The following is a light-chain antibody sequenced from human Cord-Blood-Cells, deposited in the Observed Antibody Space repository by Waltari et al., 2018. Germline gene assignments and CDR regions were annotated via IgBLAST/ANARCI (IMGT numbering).Light chain of an antibody. CDR2: RDS. CDR3: QVWDSSTACV. J-gene: IGLJ1*01. CDR1: NIGSKN. V-gene: IGLV3-9*01. Sequence: SYELTQPLSVSVALGQTARITCGGNNIGSKNVPWYQQKPGQAPVLVIYRDSNRPSGIPERFSGSNSGNTATLTISRAQAGDEADYYCQVWDSSTACVFGTGTKVTVL.